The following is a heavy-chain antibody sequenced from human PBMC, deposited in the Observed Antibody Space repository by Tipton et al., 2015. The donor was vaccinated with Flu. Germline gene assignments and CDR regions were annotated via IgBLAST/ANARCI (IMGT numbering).Heavy chain of an antibody. CDR1: GGSISSYY. CDR3: ARGSWAVFGVAEDAFDI. Sequence: LRLSCTVSGGSISSYYWSWIRQPPGKGLEWIGYIYYSGSTNYNPSLKSRVTISVDTSKNQFSLKLSSVTAADTAVYYCARGSWAVFGVAEDAFDIWGQGTMVTVSS. V-gene: IGHV4-59*01. D-gene: IGHD3-3*01. J-gene: IGHJ3*02. CDR2: IYYSGST.